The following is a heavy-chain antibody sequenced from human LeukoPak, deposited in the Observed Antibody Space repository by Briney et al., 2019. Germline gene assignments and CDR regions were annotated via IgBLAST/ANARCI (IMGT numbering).Heavy chain of an antibody. D-gene: IGHD4-17*01. CDR3: ARVSPNTVTTPQYFDY. V-gene: IGHV3-64*01. CDR2: IGGST. Sequence: PGGSLRLSCAASGFTFSSYGMHWVRQAPGKGLEHVSAIGGSTYYANSVKGRFTISRDNSKNTLYLQMDSLRAEDMAVYYCARVSPNTVTTPQYFDYWGQGTLVTVSS. J-gene: IGHJ4*02. CDR1: GFTFSSYG.